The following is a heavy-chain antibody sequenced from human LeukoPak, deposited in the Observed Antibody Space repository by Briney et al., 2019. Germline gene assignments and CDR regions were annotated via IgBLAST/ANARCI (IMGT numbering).Heavy chain of an antibody. J-gene: IGHJ4*02. Sequence: GGSLRLSCAASGFTFSNAWMSWVRQAPGKGLEWVGRIKSKTDGGTTDYAAPVKGRFTISRDDSKNTLYLQMNSLKTEDTAVYYCTTDQGYYYDSSGYYYYFDYRGQGTLVTVSS. V-gene: IGHV3-15*01. CDR1: GFTFSNAW. CDR2: IKSKTDGGTT. D-gene: IGHD3-22*01. CDR3: TTDQGYYYDSSGYYYYFDY.